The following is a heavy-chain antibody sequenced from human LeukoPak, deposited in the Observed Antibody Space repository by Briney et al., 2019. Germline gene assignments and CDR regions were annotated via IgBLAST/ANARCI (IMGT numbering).Heavy chain of an antibody. CDR3: ARRWYFDL. V-gene: IGHV4-34*01. Sequence: SETLSLTCAVYGGSFSGYYWSWIRQPPGKGLEWIGEINHSGGTNYNPSLKSRVTISVDTSKNQFSLKLSSVTAADTAVHYCARRWYFDLWGRGTLVTVSS. CDR2: INHSGGT. CDR1: GGSFSGYY. J-gene: IGHJ2*01.